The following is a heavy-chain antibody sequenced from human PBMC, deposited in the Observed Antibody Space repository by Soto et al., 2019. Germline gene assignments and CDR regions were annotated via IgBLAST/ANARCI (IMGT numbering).Heavy chain of an antibody. CDR1: GFPFGDFG. Sequence: PGGSLRLSCAASGFPFGDFGMHWLRQAPGKGLEWVAVISHDGSDKFYADSVKARFTISRDNSKNTLYLQMSGLRGADTAVYYCAKAPDFFCSSANSYRYFFDYWSQGTLVTVSS. CDR2: ISHDGSDK. D-gene: IGHD2-2*02. V-gene: IGHV3-30*18. J-gene: IGHJ4*02. CDR3: AKAPDFFCSSANSYRYFFDY.